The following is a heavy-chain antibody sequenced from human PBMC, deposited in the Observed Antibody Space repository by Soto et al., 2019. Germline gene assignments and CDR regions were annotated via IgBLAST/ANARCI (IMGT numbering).Heavy chain of an antibody. CDR3: ARGVLGSDY. J-gene: IGHJ4*02. D-gene: IGHD1-1*01. Sequence: GGSLRLSCAASGFTFSSYSMHWVRQAPGKGLEWVSYISSSSTIYYADSVKGRFTISRDNAKNSLYLQMNSLRAEDTAVYYCARGVLGSDYWGQGTLVTVSS. V-gene: IGHV3-48*01. CDR1: GFTFSSYS. CDR2: ISSSSTI.